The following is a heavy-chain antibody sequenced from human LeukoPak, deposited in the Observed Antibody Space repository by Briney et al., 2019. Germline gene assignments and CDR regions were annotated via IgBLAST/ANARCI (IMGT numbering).Heavy chain of an antibody. Sequence: GGSLRLSCVGSGFTFSTYILNWVRQAPGVGLEWVSSVSSGSSHINYADSVKGRFTISRDNAKNSVYLQITSLRADDTAVYYCVRDHDSNSGAFHFWGQRTMVTVSS. CDR1: GFTFSTYI. V-gene: IGHV3-21*01. CDR3: VRDHDSNSGAFHF. D-gene: IGHD6-6*01. CDR2: VSSGSSHI. J-gene: IGHJ3*01.